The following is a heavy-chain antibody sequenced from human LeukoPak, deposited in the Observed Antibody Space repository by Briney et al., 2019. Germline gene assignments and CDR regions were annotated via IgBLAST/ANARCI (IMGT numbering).Heavy chain of an antibody. D-gene: IGHD4-17*01. CDR3: ARVPGDYGYFDF. J-gene: IGHJ4*02. CDR2: IKRDGSEK. Sequence: GGSLRLSCAASGFTFSNYWTNWVRQAPGKGLEWVANIKRDGSEKYYVDSVKGRFTISRDNAKNSLYLQMNSLRAEDTAVYYCARVPGDYGYFDFWGQGILVTVSS. CDR1: GFTFSNYW. V-gene: IGHV3-7*03.